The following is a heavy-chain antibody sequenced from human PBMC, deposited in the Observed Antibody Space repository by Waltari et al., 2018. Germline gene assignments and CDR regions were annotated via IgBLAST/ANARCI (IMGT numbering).Heavy chain of an antibody. CDR3: ATRAAALDAFDI. CDR2: VDPEDGET. V-gene: IGHV1-69-2*01. CDR1: GYTFTDSY. Sequence: EVQLVQSGAEVKKPGATVKISCKASGYTFTDSYMHWLQQAPGKGLEWMGRVDPEDGETIYAEKFQGRVTITADTSTDTAYMELSSLGSEDTAVYYCATRAAALDAFDIWGQGTMVTVSS. J-gene: IGHJ3*02. D-gene: IGHD6-13*01.